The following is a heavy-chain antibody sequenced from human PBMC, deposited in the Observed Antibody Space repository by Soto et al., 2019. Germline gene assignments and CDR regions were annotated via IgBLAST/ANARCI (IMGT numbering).Heavy chain of an antibody. V-gene: IGHV1-18*01. CDR1: GYTFTNFG. CDR2: ISAYNGNT. J-gene: IGHJ4*02. D-gene: IGHD3-16*01. CDR3: ARGGTPIDY. Sequence: QVQLVQSGAEVKKPGASVKVSCKTSGYTFTNFGLSWVRQAPGQGLEWMGWISAYNGNTNYAQNIQGTVTMTTDTSTSTAYMELRSRRSDATAVYYCARGGTPIDYLGQGTLVTVSS.